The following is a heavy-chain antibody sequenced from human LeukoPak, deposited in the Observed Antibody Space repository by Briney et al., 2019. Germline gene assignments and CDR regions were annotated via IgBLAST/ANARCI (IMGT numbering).Heavy chain of an antibody. J-gene: IGHJ3*02. CDR1: GYTFTNYG. CDR2: ITPIFGTA. Sequence: ASVKVSCKASGYTFTNYGISWVRQAPGQGLEWMGGITPIFGTANYAQKFQGRVTITTDESTSTAYMELSSLRSEDTAVYYCARGFGSSSLRAFDIWGQGTMVTVSS. D-gene: IGHD6-13*01. CDR3: ARGFGSSSLRAFDI. V-gene: IGHV1-69*05.